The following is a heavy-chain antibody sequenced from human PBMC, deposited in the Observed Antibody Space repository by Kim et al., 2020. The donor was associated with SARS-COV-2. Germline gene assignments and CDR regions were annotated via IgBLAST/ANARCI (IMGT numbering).Heavy chain of an antibody. D-gene: IGHD3-10*01. CDR2: IKQDGSEK. V-gene: IGHV3-7*03. Sequence: GGSLRLSCAASGFTFSSYWMSWVRQAPGKGLEWVANIKQDGSEKYYVDSVKGRFTISRDNAKNSLYLQMNSLRAEDTAVYYCAREGNGVWFGELLFYDAFDIWGQGTMVTVSS. CDR3: AREGNGVWFGELLFYDAFDI. CDR1: GFTFSSYW. J-gene: IGHJ3*02.